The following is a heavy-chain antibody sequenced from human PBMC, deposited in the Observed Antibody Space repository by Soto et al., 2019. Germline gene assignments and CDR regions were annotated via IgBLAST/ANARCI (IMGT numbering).Heavy chain of an antibody. D-gene: IGHD1-26*01. CDR3: ARDFVVGGPTINYYYGMDV. CDR1: GFTFSTYG. V-gene: IGHV3-21*01. Sequence: GGSLRLSCAASGFTFSTYGMSWVRQAPGKGLEWVSSISSFSNYMYYTESVKGRFTISRDNARNSLYLQMNSLRAEDTAVYYCARDFVVGGPTINYYYGMDVWGQGTTVTVSS. CDR2: ISSFSNYM. J-gene: IGHJ6*02.